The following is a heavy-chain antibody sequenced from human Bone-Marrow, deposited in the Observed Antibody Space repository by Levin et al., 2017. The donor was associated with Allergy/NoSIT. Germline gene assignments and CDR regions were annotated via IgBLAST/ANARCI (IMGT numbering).Heavy chain of an antibody. CDR1: GFSFTTYA. D-gene: IGHD3-3*01. CDR2: ISYDGYNK. CDR3: AKGLKDYDFWSGNDAFDI. Sequence: GGSLRLSCEASGFSFTTYAMHWVRQAPGKGLEWVAVISYDGYNKYYVDAVKGRFTISRDKSKTTLYLQMNSLRAEDTTAYYCAKGLKDYDFWSGNDAFDIWGQGTMVTVSS. V-gene: IGHV3-30*18. J-gene: IGHJ3*02.